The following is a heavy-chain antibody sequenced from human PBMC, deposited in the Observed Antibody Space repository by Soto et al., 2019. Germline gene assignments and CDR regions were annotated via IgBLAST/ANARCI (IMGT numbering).Heavy chain of an antibody. CDR3: ARDDFPPYSSSSRGFAY. CDR2: IYYSGTS. Sequence: PSETLSLTCTVSGGSISSYYWNWVRQPPGKGLEWIGSIYYSGTSDYNPSLKSRLTMSVDPSKKQFSLKLRSVTAADTAVYYCARDDFPPYSSSSRGFAYWGQGALVTVSS. D-gene: IGHD6-6*01. CDR1: GGSISSYY. J-gene: IGHJ4*02. V-gene: IGHV4-59*01.